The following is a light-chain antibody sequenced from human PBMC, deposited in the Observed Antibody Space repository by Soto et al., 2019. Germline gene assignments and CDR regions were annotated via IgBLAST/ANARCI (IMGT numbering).Light chain of an antibody. CDR3: GAWDESLNGYV. CDR1: SSKIGINT. V-gene: IGLV1-44*01. Sequence: QSVLTQPPSASGTPGQRVTISCSGGSSKIGINTVNWYQQLPGTAPKVLIYTDNQRPSGVPDRFSGSKSGTSASLAINGLQSGDEADYYCGAWDESLNGYVFGTGTKVTVL. CDR2: TDN. J-gene: IGLJ1*01.